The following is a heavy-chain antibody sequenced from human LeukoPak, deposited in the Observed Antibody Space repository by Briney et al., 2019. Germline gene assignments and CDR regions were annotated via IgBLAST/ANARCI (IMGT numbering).Heavy chain of an antibody. V-gene: IGHV1-18*01. CDR1: GYTFTSYG. CDR3: ARGRQNGDYDYYYYMDV. CDR2: ISAYNGNT. D-gene: IGHD4-17*01. Sequence: ASVKVSCKASGYTFTSYGISWVRQAPGQGLEWMGWISAYNGNTNYAQKLQGRVTMTTDTSTSTAYMELRSLRSDDTAVYYCARGRQNGDYDYYYYMDVWGKGTTVTVSS. J-gene: IGHJ6*03.